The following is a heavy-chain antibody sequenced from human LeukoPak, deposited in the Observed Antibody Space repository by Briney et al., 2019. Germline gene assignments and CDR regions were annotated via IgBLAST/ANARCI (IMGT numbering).Heavy chain of an antibody. V-gene: IGHV3-30*01. Sequence: GRSLRLSCAASGFTFSSYAMHWVRQAPGKGLEWVAVISYDGSNKYYADSVKGRFTISRDNSKNTLYLQMNSLRAEDTAVYYCARVGSIAAAWGDFDYWGQGTLVTVSS. J-gene: IGHJ4*02. D-gene: IGHD6-13*01. CDR3: ARVGSIAAAWGDFDY. CDR1: GFTFSSYA. CDR2: ISYDGSNK.